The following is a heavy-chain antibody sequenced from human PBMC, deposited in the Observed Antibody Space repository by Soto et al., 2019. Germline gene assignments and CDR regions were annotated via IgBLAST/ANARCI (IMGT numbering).Heavy chain of an antibody. V-gene: IGHV3-53*01. Sequence: EVQLVESGGGLIQPGGSLRLSCAASGFTVSSNYMSWVRQAPGKGLEWVSVIYSGGSTYYADSVKGRFTISRDNSKNTLYLQMNSLGAEETAVYYCERALAWEPPWGYYFDYWGQGTRVTVAS. D-gene: IGHD1-26*01. J-gene: IGHJ4*02. CDR3: ERALAWEPPWGYYFDY. CDR1: GFTVSSNY. CDR2: IYSGGST.